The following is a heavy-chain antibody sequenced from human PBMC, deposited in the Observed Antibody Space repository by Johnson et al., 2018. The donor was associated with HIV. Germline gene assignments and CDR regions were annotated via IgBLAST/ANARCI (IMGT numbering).Heavy chain of an antibody. Sequence: VQLVESGGGLVQPGGSLRLSCAASGFTFSDYYMSWIRQAPGKGLEWISYISPSGTTVYYADSVKGRFTISRDNAKKSLYVQMKSLRAADTALYYCARGGSDAFDIWGQGTMVTVSS. D-gene: IGHD3-16*01. CDR3: ARGGSDAFDI. V-gene: IGHV3-11*04. CDR1: GFTFSDYY. CDR2: ISPSGTTV. J-gene: IGHJ3*02.